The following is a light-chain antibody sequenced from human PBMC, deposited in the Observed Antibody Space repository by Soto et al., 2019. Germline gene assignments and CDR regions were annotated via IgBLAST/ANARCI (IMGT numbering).Light chain of an antibody. CDR3: QSADSSGNYYVL. J-gene: IGLJ2*01. V-gene: IGLV3-25*02. CDR2: QDK. Sequence: SYELTQPPSVSVSPGQTARITCSGDAMPKQYAYWYQQKPGQAPVLIIYQDKERPSGIPERFSGSSSGTTVTLTISGVQAEDEADYYCQSADSSGNYYVLFGGGTKLTVL. CDR1: AMPKQY.